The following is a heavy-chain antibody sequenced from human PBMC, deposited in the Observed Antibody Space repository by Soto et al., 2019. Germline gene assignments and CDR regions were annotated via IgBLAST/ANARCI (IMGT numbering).Heavy chain of an antibody. J-gene: IGHJ4*02. V-gene: IGHV4-59*01. CDR3: ARAGDIGYHPAY. CDR1: GGSISGYY. Sequence: QVQLQESGPGLVKPSETLSLTCTVSGGSISGYYWCWIRQPPGKGLSWIGYIYYSGSTNYIPPLKSRVTLSVDTSKNQFSLKLSSVTAADTAVYYCARAGDIGYHPAYWRLGTLVTVSS. CDR2: IYYSGST. D-gene: IGHD5-12*01.